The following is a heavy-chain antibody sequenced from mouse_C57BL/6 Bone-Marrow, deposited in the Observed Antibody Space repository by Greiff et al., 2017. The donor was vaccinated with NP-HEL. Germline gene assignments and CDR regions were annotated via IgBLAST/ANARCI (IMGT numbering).Heavy chain of an antibody. CDR3: ARHVYYVYDWGVAY. V-gene: IGHV5-6*01. J-gene: IGHJ3*01. CDR1: GFTFSSYG. D-gene: IGHD2-2*01. CDR2: ISSGGSYT. Sequence: EVKLVESGGDLVKPGGSLKLSCAASGFTFSSYGMSWVRQTPDKRLEWVATISSGGSYTYYPDSVKGRFTISGDNAKNTLYLQMSSLKAEDTAMYYSARHVYYVYDWGVAYWGHGTLVTVSP.